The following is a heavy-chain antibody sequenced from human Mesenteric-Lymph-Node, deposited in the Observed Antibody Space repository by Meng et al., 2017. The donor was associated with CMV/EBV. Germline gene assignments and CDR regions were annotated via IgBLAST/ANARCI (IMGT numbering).Heavy chain of an antibody. J-gene: IGHJ5*02. V-gene: IGHV4-39*01. CDR2: IYYSGST. CDR3: ARPHYYGSGSSPWFDP. CDR1: GGSISSCRYY. D-gene: IGHD3-10*01. Sequence: QLQLQESGPGLVKPSETLSLTCTVSGGSISSCRYYWGWIRQHPGKGLEWIGSIYYSGSTYYNPSLKSRVTISVDTSKNQFSLKLSSVTAADTAVYYCARPHYYGSGSSPWFDPWGQGTLVTVSS.